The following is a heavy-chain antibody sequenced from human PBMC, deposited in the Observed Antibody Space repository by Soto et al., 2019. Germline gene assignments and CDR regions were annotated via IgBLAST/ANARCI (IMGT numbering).Heavy chain of an antibody. J-gene: IGHJ6*02. D-gene: IGHD6-13*01. CDR1: GYTFTSYD. CDR3: ARYGPISSSNGYYYYYGMDV. CDR2: MNPNSGNT. Sequence: GASVKVSCKASGYTFTSYDINWVRQATGQGLEWMGWMNPNSGNTGYAQKFQGRVTMTRNTSISTAYMELSSLRSEDTAVYYCARYGPISSSNGYYYYYGMDVWGQGTTVTVSS. V-gene: IGHV1-8*01.